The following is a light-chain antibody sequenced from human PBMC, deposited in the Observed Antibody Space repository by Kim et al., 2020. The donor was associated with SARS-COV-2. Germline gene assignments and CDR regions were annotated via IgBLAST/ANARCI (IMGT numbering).Light chain of an antibody. J-gene: IGKJ2*01. V-gene: IGKV3-15*01. CDR3: EQYNNWPAMFT. CDR2: AAS. CDR1: ETIGRN. Sequence: GESATLCDRASETIGRNLAWYQHKPGRAPRHLIYAASTRATGIPARFSAGGSGTGCSLAISSLQSEGVAVYYCEQYNNWPAMFTLGQGTKLEI.